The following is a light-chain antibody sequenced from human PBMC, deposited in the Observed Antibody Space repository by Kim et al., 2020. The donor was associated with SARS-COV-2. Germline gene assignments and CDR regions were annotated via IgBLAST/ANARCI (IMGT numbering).Light chain of an antibody. CDR2: DIN. Sequence: QAVVTQEPSLTVSPGGTVTLTCGSSAGAVTSGHYPYWFQQKPGQAPRTLIYDINNRNAWTPARFSGSLPGGKAALTLSGAQPEDEADYFCLLTYSGILLFGGGTQLTVL. CDR1: AGAVTSGHY. CDR3: LLTYSGILL. J-gene: IGLJ2*01. V-gene: IGLV7-46*01.